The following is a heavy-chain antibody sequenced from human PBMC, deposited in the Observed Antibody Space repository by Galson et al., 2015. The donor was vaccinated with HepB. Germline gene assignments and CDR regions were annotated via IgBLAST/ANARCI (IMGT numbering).Heavy chain of an antibody. CDR3: AREDSSSSRAFDI. Sequence: TLSLTCTVSGGSISSGDYYWSWIRQPPGKGLEWIGYIYYSGSTYYNPSLKSRVTISVDTSKNQFSLKLSSVTAADTAVYYCAREDSSSSRAFDIWGQGTMVTVSS. D-gene: IGHD6-6*01. V-gene: IGHV4-30-4*01. J-gene: IGHJ3*02. CDR2: IYYSGST. CDR1: GGSISSGDYY.